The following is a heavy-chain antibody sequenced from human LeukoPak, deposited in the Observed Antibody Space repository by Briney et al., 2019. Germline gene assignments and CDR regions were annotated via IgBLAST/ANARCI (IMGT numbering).Heavy chain of an antibody. CDR2: IYYSGST. Sequence: SETLSLTCAVSGGSISSNNWWGWVRQPPGKGLEWIGYIYYSGSTYYNPSLKSRVTISVDTSKNQFSLKLSSVTAADTAVYYCARNKGSGYCSGGSCPPGYWGQGTLVTVSS. CDR1: GGSISSNNW. V-gene: IGHV4-28*01. J-gene: IGHJ4*02. D-gene: IGHD2-15*01. CDR3: ARNKGSGYCSGGSCPPGY.